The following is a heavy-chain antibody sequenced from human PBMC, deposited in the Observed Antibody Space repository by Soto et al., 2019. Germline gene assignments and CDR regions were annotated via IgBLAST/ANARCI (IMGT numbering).Heavy chain of an antibody. D-gene: IGHD5-12*01. CDR3: ARGWSYRGNDF. V-gene: IGHV4-4*07. Sequence: SETLSLTCTVSGGSISGHYWSWIRQSAGKGLEWIGRIYPSGSTDYNPSLNRRVTMSLDMSKNQSSLDLTSVTAADTAVYFWARGWSYRGNDFWGRGTLVTVSS. J-gene: IGHJ4*02. CDR1: GGSISGHY. CDR2: IYPSGST.